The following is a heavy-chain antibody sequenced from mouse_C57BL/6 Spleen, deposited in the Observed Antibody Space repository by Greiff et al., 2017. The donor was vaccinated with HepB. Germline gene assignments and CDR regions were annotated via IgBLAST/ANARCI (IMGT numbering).Heavy chain of an antibody. V-gene: IGHV1-55*01. CDR1: GYTFTSYW. CDR2: IYPGSGST. D-gene: IGHD2-1*01. J-gene: IGHJ2*01. CDR3: AREDGNSFDY. Sequence: QVQLQQPGAELVKPGASVRMSCKASGYTFTSYWITWVKQRPGQGLEWIGDIYPGSGSTNYNEKFKSKATLTVDTSSSTAYMQLSSLTSEDAAVYYCAREDGNSFDYWGQGTTLTVSS.